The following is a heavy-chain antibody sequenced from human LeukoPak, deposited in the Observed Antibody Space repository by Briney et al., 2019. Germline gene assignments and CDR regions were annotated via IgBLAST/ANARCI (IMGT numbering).Heavy chain of an antibody. Sequence: GGSLRLSCAASGFTFSSYGMHWVRQAPGKGLEWVSFIYSGGSTYYADSVKGRFTISRDNSKNTLYLQMNSLRADDTAVYYCAKAKPSSGRGYYYYMDVWGKGTTVTVSS. CDR2: IYSGGST. V-gene: IGHV3-NL1*01. CDR3: AKAKPSSGRGYYYYMDV. CDR1: GFTFSSYG. J-gene: IGHJ6*03. D-gene: IGHD3-10*01.